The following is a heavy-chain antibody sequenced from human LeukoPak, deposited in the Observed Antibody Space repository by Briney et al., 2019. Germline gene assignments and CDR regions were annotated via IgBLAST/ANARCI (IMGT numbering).Heavy chain of an antibody. Sequence: ASVKVSCKTSGYIFINDGISWVRQAPGQGLDWMGWISPKTGNKIYAQKFQARVTLTTDTSTSTAYMELRSLRSDDTATYYCARTPLGSRHAFDIWGQGTMVTVSS. CDR2: ISPKTGNK. CDR1: GYIFINDG. CDR3: ARTPLGSRHAFDI. J-gene: IGHJ3*02. V-gene: IGHV1-18*01. D-gene: IGHD7-27*01.